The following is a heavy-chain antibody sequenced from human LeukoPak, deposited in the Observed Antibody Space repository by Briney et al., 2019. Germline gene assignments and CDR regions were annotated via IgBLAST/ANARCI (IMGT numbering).Heavy chain of an antibody. CDR1: GFTFSSYS. V-gene: IGHV3-21*01. Sequence: GGSLRLSCAASGFTFSSYSMNWVRQAPGKGLEWVSSISSGSSYIYYADSVKGRFTISRDNAKNSLSLQMSSLRAEDTAVYYXARDRASYYYDSSGPPDAFDIWGQGTVVTVSS. CDR3: ARDRASYYYDSSGPPDAFDI. J-gene: IGHJ3*02. D-gene: IGHD3-22*01. CDR2: ISSGSSYI.